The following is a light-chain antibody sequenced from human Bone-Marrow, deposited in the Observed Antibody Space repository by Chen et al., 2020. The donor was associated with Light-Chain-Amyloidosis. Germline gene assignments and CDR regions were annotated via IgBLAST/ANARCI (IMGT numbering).Light chain of an antibody. Sequence: SYVLTQPSSVSVAPGQTATLACGGNNIGSTSVHWYQQTPGQAPLLVVNDDSDRPSGIPERLSGSNSGNTASLTSSRVEAGDEADYYCQVWDRGSDRPVFGGGTKLTVL. V-gene: IGLV3-21*02. CDR3: QVWDRGSDRPV. CDR1: NIGSTS. J-gene: IGLJ3*02. CDR2: DDS.